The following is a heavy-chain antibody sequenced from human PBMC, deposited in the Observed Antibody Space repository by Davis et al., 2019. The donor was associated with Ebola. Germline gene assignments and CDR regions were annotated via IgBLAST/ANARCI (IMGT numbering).Heavy chain of an antibody. CDR1: GFTFSSYA. V-gene: IGHV3-30*03. Sequence: GGSLRLSCAASGFTFSSYAMHWVRQAPGKGLEWVAVISSDGSSKYCVDSLKGRFTISRDNSKNTLYLQMNSLRAEDTAVYYCARDGDGYNSDAFDIWGQGTMVTVSS. D-gene: IGHD5-24*01. CDR3: ARDGDGYNSDAFDI. CDR2: ISSDGSSK. J-gene: IGHJ3*02.